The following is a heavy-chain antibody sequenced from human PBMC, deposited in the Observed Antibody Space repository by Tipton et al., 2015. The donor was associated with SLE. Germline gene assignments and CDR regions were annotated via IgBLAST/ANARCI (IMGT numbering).Heavy chain of an antibody. J-gene: IGHJ4*02. CDR2: IIPIIGIA. Sequence: QLVQSGAEVKEPGASVKVSCKASGYTFTDYYMHWVRQAPGQGLEWMGRIIPIIGIANYAQKFQGRVTITADKSTSTAYMELSSLRSEDTAVYYCARDRETYGSGSYYNYYFDYWGQGTLVTVSS. CDR1: GYTFTDYY. CDR3: ARDRETYGSGSYYNYYFDY. V-gene: IGHV1-69*09. D-gene: IGHD3-10*01.